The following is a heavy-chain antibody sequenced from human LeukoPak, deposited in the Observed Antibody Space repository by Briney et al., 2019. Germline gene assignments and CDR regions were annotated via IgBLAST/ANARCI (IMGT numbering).Heavy chain of an antibody. CDR1: GFTFSLYN. V-gene: IGHV3-21*01. J-gene: IGHJ4*02. Sequence: KTGGSLRLSCAASGFTFSLYNMNWVRQAPGKGLEWVSSISSSSSYIYYADSVKGRFTISRDNAKHSLYLQMNSLRAEDTALYYCARDEMAAIDYWGQGTLVTVSS. D-gene: IGHD6-19*01. CDR2: ISSSSSYI. CDR3: ARDEMAAIDY.